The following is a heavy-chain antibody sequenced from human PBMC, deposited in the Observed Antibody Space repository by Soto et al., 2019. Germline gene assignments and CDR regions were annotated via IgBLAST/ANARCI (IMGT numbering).Heavy chain of an antibody. J-gene: IGHJ4*02. CDR2: IKTDGSEK. CDR3: ASSMGRGGDAY. V-gene: IGHV3-7*05. D-gene: IGHD3-10*01. CDR1: GFTFSDYW. Sequence: EVQLVESGGGLVQPGGSLRLSCAASGFTFSDYWMSWVRQAPGKGLECVANIKTDGSEKYYVDPVKGRFTISRDNAKNSLYLQRNSLRAEDTAVYYCASSMGRGGDAYWGQGTLVAVSS.